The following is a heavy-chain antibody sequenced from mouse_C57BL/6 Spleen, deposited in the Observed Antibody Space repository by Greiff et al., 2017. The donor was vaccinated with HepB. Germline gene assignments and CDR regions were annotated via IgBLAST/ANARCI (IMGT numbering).Heavy chain of an antibody. J-gene: IGHJ3*01. D-gene: IGHD2-4*01. Sequence: EVQLQQSGPELVKPGASVKMSCKASGYTFTDYNMHWVKQSHGKSLEWIGYINTNNGGTSYNQKFKGTATLTVNKSSSTAYMELRSLTSEDSAVYYCASPIYYDYDEGFAYWGQGTLVTVSA. CDR3: ASPIYYDYDEGFAY. CDR1: GYTFTDYN. V-gene: IGHV1-22*01. CDR2: INTNNGGT.